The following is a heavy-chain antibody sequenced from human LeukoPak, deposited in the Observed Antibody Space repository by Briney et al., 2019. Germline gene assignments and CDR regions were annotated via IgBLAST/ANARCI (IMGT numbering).Heavy chain of an antibody. V-gene: IGHV3-30-3*01. CDR1: GFTLSRFA. Sequence: PSGRSLTLSCTASGFTLSRFAMHWVRQAPGKGLEWLGHMSDDGSEKHYVDSVRGRFTISRDPSKNTLYLEMNSLRTEDTAVYYCAREADSGYYRTVDYWGQGTMVTVS. J-gene: IGHJ4*02. D-gene: IGHD2-15*01. CDR2: MSDDGSEK. CDR3: AREADSGYYRTVDY.